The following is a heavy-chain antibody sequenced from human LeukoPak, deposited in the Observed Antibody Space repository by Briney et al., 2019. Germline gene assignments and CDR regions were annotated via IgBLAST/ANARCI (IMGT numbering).Heavy chain of an antibody. CDR2: ISESGGST. CDR3: GKGRDSSSWYAFDY. J-gene: IGHJ4*02. CDR1: GFTFSSNA. Sequence: GGSLRLSCAASGFTFSSNAMSWVRQAPGEGLEWVSGISESGGSTYYADSVKGRFTISRDNSKNTLYLQMNSLRAEDRAVYYCGKGRDSSSWYAFDYWGQGTLVTVSS. V-gene: IGHV3-23*01. D-gene: IGHD6-13*01.